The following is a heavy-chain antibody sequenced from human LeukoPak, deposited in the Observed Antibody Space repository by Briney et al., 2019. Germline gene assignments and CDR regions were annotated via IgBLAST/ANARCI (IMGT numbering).Heavy chain of an antibody. J-gene: IGHJ4*02. V-gene: IGHV1-3*01. D-gene: IGHD3-10*01. CDR2: INAGNGNT. CDR3: AMIYYGSGSSY. CDR1: GYTFTSYA. Sequence: GASVNVSCKASGYTFTSYAMHWVRQAPGQRLEWMGWINAGNGNTKCSQKFQGRVTITRDTSASTAYMELSSLRSEDTAVYYCAMIYYGSGSSYWGQGTLVTVSS.